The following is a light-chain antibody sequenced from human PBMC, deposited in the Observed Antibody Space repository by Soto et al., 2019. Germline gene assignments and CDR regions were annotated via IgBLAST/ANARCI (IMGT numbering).Light chain of an antibody. CDR2: GNS. J-gene: IGLJ1*01. CDR3: QSYDSSLSALYV. V-gene: IGLV1-40*01. CDR1: SSNIGAGYD. Sequence: VVTQPPSVSGAPGQRVTISCTGSSSNIGAGYDVHWYQQLPGTAPKLLIYGNSNRPSGVPDRFSGSKSGTSASLAITGLQAEDEADYYCQSYDSSLSALYVFGTGTKVTVL.